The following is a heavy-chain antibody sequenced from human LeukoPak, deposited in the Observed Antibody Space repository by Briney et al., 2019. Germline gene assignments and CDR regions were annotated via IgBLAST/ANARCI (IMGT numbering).Heavy chain of an antibody. J-gene: IGHJ4*02. V-gene: IGHV1-46*01. Sequence: ASVKVSCKASGGTFSSYAISWVRQAPGQGLEWMGIINPSGGSTSYAQKFQGRVTMTRDMSTSTVYMELSSLRSEDTAVYYCARDPYTGGYSSGWYVDYFDYWGQGTLVTVSS. CDR3: ARDPYTGGYSSGWYVDYFDY. CDR1: GGTFSSYA. CDR2: INPSGGST. D-gene: IGHD6-19*01.